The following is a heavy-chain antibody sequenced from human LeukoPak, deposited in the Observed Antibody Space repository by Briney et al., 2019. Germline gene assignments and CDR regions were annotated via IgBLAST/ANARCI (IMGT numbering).Heavy chain of an antibody. CDR3: AKVPPGCSTTNCYNPFYY. D-gene: IGHD2-2*02. CDR2: IRYDGDNK. J-gene: IGHJ4*02. V-gene: IGHV3-30*02. Sequence: GGSLRLSCAASGFTFSTFGMHWVRQTPGKGLEWVAYIRYDGDNKYYADSVKGRFTISRDNSKNTLYLQMNSLRTEDTAVYYCAKVPPGCSTTNCYNPFYYWGQGTLVTVSS. CDR1: GFTFSTFG.